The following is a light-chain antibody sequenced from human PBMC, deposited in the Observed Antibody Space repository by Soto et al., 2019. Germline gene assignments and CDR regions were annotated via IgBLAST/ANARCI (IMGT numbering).Light chain of an antibody. Sequence: AKSPATLSASKGARPTLSCRASQSINNNLAWYQRTPGQAPRLLIYGASTRATGIPDRFSGSGSGTEFTLTISSLQSEDFVGYFCPQDANWPLPVGGGAKLDNK. CDR2: GAS. J-gene: IGKJ4*01. CDR3: PQDANWPLP. V-gene: IGKV3-15*01. CDR1: QSINNN.